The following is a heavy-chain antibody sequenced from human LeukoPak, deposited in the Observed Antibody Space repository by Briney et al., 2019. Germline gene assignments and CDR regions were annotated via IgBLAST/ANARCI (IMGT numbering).Heavy chain of an antibody. Sequence: GESLKISCKGSGYSFTSYWIGWVRQMPGKGLEWMGVIYPGDSDTRYSPSFQGQVTISADKSISTAYLQWSSLKASDTAMYYCARSRSSYHNWFDPWGQGTLVTVSS. CDR2: IYPGDSDT. D-gene: IGHD2-15*01. V-gene: IGHV5-51*01. CDR1: GYSFTSYW. J-gene: IGHJ5*02. CDR3: ARSRSSYHNWFDP.